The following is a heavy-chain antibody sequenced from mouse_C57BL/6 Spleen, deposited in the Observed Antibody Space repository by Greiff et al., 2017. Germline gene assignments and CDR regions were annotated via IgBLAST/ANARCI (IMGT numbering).Heavy chain of an antibody. D-gene: IGHD1-1*02. J-gene: IGHJ4*01. CDR2: ISDGGSYT. CDR3: ARGRYSDAMDY. Sequence: EVKLQASGGGLVKPGGSLKLSCAASGFTFSSYAMSWVRQTPEKRLEWVATISDGGSYTYYPDNVKGRFTISRDNAKNDLYLQMGHLKSEDTAMYYCARGRYSDAMDYWGQGTSVTVSS. CDR1: GFTFSSYA. V-gene: IGHV5-4*03.